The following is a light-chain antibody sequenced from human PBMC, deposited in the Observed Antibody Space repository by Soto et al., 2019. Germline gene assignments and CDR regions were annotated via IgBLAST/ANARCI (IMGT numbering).Light chain of an antibody. CDR3: AAWDDSLNGL. J-gene: IGLJ2*01. Sequence: QSALTQPPSASGTPGQRVTISCSGSSSNIGSNTVNWYQQLPGTAPKLLIYSNNQRPSGVPDRFSGYKSGTSASLAISGLQSEDEADYYCAAWDDSLNGLFGGGTKLTVL. V-gene: IGLV1-44*01. CDR2: SNN. CDR1: SSNIGSNT.